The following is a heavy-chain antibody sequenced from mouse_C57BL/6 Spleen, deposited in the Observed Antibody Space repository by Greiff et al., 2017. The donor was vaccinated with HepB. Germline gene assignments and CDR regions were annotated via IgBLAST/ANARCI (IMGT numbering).Heavy chain of an antibody. CDR3: ARSPITTVVATDAMDY. CDR1: GYAFSSSW. Sequence: VKLVESGPELVKPGASVKISCKASGYAFSSSWMNWVKQRPGKGLEWIGRIYPGDGDTNYNGKFKGKATLTADKSSSTAYMQLSSLTSEDSAVYFCARSPITTVVATDAMDYWGQGTSVTVSS. D-gene: IGHD1-1*01. V-gene: IGHV1-82*01. J-gene: IGHJ4*01. CDR2: IYPGDGDT.